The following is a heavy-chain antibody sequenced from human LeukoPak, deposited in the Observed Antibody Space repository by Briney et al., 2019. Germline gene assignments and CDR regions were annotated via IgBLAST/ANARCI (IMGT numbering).Heavy chain of an antibody. CDR1: GGSISTYF. CDR3: ARAYCGGDCYSGVYYFDY. CDR2: IYYSGST. J-gene: IGHJ4*02. Sequence: PSETLSLTCTVSGGSISTYFWSWIRQPPGKGLEWIGYIYYSGSTNYNPSLKSRVTISLDTSKNQFSLKLSSVTAADTAVYYCARAYCGGDCYSGVYYFDYWGQGTLVTVSS. V-gene: IGHV4-59*08. D-gene: IGHD2-21*02.